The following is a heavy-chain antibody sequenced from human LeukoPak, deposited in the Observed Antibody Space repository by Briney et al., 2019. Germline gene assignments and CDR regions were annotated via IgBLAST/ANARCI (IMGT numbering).Heavy chain of an antibody. CDR1: GGSISSYY. Sequence: PSETLSLTCTVSGGSISSYYWSWIRQPAGKGLEWIGRIYTSGSTNYNPSLKSRVTMSVDTSKNQFSLKLSSVTAADTAVYYCARDQGDIFAWPYYMDVWGKGTTVTVSS. V-gene: IGHV4-4*07. CDR2: IYTSGST. D-gene: IGHD3-9*01. CDR3: ARDQGDIFAWPYYMDV. J-gene: IGHJ6*03.